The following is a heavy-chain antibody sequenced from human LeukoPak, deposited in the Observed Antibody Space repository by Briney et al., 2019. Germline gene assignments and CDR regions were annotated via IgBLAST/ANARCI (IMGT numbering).Heavy chain of an antibody. D-gene: IGHD2-2*01. Sequence: GRSLRLSCAAFGFTFSSYGMHWVRQAPGKGLEWVAVIWYDGSNKYYADSVKGRFTISRDNSKNTLYLQMNSLRAEDTAGYYCARAPTYCSSTSCYLDYWGQGTLVTVSS. V-gene: IGHV3-33*01. J-gene: IGHJ4*02. CDR1: GFTFSSYG. CDR3: ARAPTYCSSTSCYLDY. CDR2: IWYDGSNK.